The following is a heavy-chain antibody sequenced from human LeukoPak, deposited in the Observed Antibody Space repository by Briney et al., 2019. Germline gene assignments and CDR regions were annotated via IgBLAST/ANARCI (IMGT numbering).Heavy chain of an antibody. D-gene: IGHD6-19*01. J-gene: IGHJ4*02. CDR2: ISDDGSRQ. CDR1: GFTFRSYA. CDR3: AREQSGDGWSGFDY. V-gene: IGHV3-30*15. Sequence: GGSLRLSCAASGFTFRSYAMHWVRQAPGKGLEWVAVISDDGSRQHYADFLEGRVTISRDNSKNTVSLQMSSLRTEDTAVYFCAREQSGDGWSGFDYWGQGTLVTVSS.